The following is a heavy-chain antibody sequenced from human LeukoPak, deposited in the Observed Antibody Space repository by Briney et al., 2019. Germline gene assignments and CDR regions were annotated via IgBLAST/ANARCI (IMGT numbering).Heavy chain of an antibody. V-gene: IGHV1-69*04. J-gene: IGHJ4*02. CDR2: IIPILGIA. CDR1: GGTFSSYA. D-gene: IGHD1-26*01. CDR3: AREGSIVGATFDY. Sequence: SVTVSCKASGGTFSSYAISWVRQAPGQGLEWMGRIIPILGIANCAQKFQGRVTITADKSTSTAYMELSSLRSEDTAVYYCAREGSIVGATFDYWGQGTLVTVSS.